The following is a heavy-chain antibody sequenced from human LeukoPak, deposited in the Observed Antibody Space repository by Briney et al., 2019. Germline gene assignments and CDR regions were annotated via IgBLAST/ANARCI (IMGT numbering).Heavy chain of an antibody. Sequence: ASVKVSCKASGYTFTSYAMNWVRQAPGQGLEWMGWINNNTGNPTYAHGFTGRFVFSLDTSVSTAYLQISSLKVEDTAAYYCARESMATITPFDDWGQRTLVTASS. V-gene: IGHV7-4-1*02. CDR2: INNNTGNP. CDR1: GYTFTSYA. D-gene: IGHD5-24*01. J-gene: IGHJ4*02. CDR3: ARESMATITPFDD.